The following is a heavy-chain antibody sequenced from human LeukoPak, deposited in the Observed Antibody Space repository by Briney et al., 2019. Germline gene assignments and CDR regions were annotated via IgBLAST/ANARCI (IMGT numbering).Heavy chain of an antibody. J-gene: IGHJ4*02. CDR1: GFTFDDYA. CDR3: AKDTRMGDY. V-gene: IGHV3-9*01. Sequence: PGGSLRFYCAASGFTFDDYAMHWVRQAPGQGLEWVSGISWNSGSIGYADSVKGRFTISRDNAKNSLYLQMNSLRAEDTALYYCAKDTRMGDYWGQGTLVTVSS. CDR2: ISWNSGSI.